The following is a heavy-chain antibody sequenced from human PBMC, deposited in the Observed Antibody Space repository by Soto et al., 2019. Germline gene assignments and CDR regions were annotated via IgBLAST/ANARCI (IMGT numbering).Heavy chain of an antibody. V-gene: IGHV3-30-3*01. CDR1: GFTFSTYA. D-gene: IGHD3-22*01. J-gene: IGHJ4*02. Sequence: GGSLRLSCAASGFTFSTYAMHWVRQAPGKGLEWVAVISYGGSNKYYADSVKGRFTISRDNSKNTLYLEMNSLRPEDTAVYYCARVSRAMIVVVITVAFDYWGQGTLVTVSS. CDR3: ARVSRAMIVVVITVAFDY. CDR2: ISYGGSNK.